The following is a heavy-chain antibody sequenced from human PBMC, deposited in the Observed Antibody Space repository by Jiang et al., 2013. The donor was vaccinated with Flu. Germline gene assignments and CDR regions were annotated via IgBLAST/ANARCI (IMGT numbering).Heavy chain of an antibody. CDR1: GGTFSSYA. J-gene: IGHJ4*02. CDR2: IIPILGIA. CDR3: ASGYYYDSSGYYY. V-gene: IGHV1-69*04. Sequence: AEVKRPESSVKVSCKASGGTFSSYAISWVRQAPGQGLEWMGRIIPILGIANYAQKFQGRVTITADKSTSTAYMELSSLRSEDTAVYYCASGYYYDSSGYYYWGQGTLVTVSS. D-gene: IGHD3-22*01.